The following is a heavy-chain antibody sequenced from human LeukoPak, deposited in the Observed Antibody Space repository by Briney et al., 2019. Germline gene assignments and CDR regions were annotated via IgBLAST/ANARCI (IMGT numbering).Heavy chain of an antibody. Sequence: PGGSLRLSCAASGFTFSTYWMHWVRQAPGKGLVWVSRINSDGSSTNYADSVKGRFTISRDNAKNTLYLQMHSLRAEDTAVYYCARGLRYGGSYDWFDPWGQGTLVTVSS. CDR3: ARGLRYGGSYDWFDP. CDR1: GFTFSTYW. J-gene: IGHJ5*02. V-gene: IGHV3-74*01. D-gene: IGHD1-26*01. CDR2: INSDGSST.